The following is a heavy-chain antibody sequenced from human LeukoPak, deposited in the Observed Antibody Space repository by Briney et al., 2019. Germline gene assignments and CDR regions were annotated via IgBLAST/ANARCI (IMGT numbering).Heavy chain of an antibody. CDR1: GYTFTSYG. D-gene: IGHD3-9*01. CDR3: ARDSILRYFDWLPNFDY. CDR2: ISAYNGNT. J-gene: IGHJ4*02. Sequence: ASVKVSCKASGYTFTSYGISWVRQAPGQGLEWMGWISAYNGNTNYAQKLQGRVTMTTDTSTSTAYMELRSLRSDDTAVYYFARDSILRYFDWLPNFDYWGQGTLVTVSS. V-gene: IGHV1-18*01.